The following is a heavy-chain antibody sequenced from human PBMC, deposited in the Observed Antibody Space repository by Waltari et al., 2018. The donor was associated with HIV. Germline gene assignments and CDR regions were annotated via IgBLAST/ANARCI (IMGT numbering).Heavy chain of an antibody. CDR3: TRTSTGSDYYYEVDV. Sequence: QVQLQESGPGLVKPSQPLSLTCTVSGGSINSGRYYWNWIRQPAGKGLEWIGRLYTSGNTNYNPSLKSRVTITVDTSKNQFSLRLSSVTASDTGIYYCTRTSTGSDYYYEVDVWGQGTTVTVS. V-gene: IGHV4-61*02. CDR2: LYTSGNT. CDR1: GGSINSGRYY. J-gene: IGHJ6*02. D-gene: IGHD3-22*01.